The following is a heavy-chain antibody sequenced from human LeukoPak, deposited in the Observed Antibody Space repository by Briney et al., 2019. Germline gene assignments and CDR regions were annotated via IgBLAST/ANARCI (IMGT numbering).Heavy chain of an antibody. CDR3: ASGRWSDYLDY. V-gene: IGHV3-74*01. CDR1: GFTFSSYW. CDR2: INSDVSST. Sequence: GGSLGLSCAASGFTFSSYWMHWVRQAPGKGMVWVSHINSDVSSTNYADSVKGRFTISRDNAKNTLYLQMNSLRAEDTAVYYCASGRWSDYLDYWGQGTLVTVSS. J-gene: IGHJ4*02. D-gene: IGHD3-3*01.